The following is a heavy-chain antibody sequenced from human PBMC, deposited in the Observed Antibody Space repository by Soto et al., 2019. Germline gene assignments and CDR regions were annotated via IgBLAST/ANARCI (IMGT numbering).Heavy chain of an antibody. J-gene: IGHJ3*02. CDR2: IIPIFGTA. CDR1: GGTFSSYA. Sequence: QVQLVQSGAEVKKPGSSVKVSCKASGGTFSSYAISWVRQAPGQGLEWMGGIIPIFGTANYAQKFPGRVTITADESTSTAYMELSRLRSEDTAVYYCARDLSGYSYGPDAFDIWGQGTMVTVSS. CDR3: ARDLSGYSYGPDAFDI. D-gene: IGHD5-18*01. V-gene: IGHV1-69*12.